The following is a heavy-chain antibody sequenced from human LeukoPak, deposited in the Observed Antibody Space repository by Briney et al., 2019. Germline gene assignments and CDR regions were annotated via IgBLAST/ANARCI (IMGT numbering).Heavy chain of an antibody. Sequence: GGSLRLSCAASGFTFDDYAMHWVRQAPGKGLEWVSGISWNSGSIGYADSVKGRFTISRDNAKNSLYLQMNSLRAEDTALYHCAKSLTHASSCAFDYWGQGTLVTVSS. D-gene: IGHD3-9*01. V-gene: IGHV3-9*01. CDR3: AKSLTHASSCAFDY. CDR2: ISWNSGSI. CDR1: GFTFDDYA. J-gene: IGHJ4*02.